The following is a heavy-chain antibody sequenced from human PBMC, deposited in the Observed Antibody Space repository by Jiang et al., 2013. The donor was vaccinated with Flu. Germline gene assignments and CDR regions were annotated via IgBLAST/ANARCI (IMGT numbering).Heavy chain of an antibody. Sequence: SGAEVKKPGSSVTVSCKASGGTFSSYAISWVRQAPGQGLEWMGGIVPIFGTANYAQKFKGKVTITADESTSTVYMELSSLTSEDAAMYYCAGVDYHGLGHYFGLGDYWGQGTLVTVSS. CDR3: AGVDYHGLGHYFGLGDY. CDR2: IVPIFGTA. J-gene: IGHJ4*02. V-gene: IGHV1-69*01. D-gene: IGHD3-10*01. CDR1: GGTFSSYA.